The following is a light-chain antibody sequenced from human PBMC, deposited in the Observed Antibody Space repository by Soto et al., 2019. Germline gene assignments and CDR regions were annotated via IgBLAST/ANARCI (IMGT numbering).Light chain of an antibody. J-gene: IGKJ2*01. Sequence: DIVMTQSPDSLAVSLGERATINCESSQSVLDSSNNKNYIAWYQQKPGQPPKLLIYWASTRESGVPDRFSGSGSCTDFTLTINSLQAEDVAVYYCQQYYSTPPMYTFGQGTKLDLK. V-gene: IGKV4-1*01. CDR2: WAS. CDR1: QSVLDSSNNKNY. CDR3: QQYYSTPPMYT.